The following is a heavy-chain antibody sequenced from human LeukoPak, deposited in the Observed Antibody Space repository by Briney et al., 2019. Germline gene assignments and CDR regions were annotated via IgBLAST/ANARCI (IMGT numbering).Heavy chain of an antibody. Sequence: GGSLRLSCAASGFTFSSYGMHWVRQAPGKGLEWVAVISYGGSNKYYADSVKGRFTISRDNSKNTLYPQMNSLRAEDTAVYYCAKDRGYFDWLLNFWGQGTLVTVSS. CDR3: AKDRGYFDWLLNF. J-gene: IGHJ4*02. V-gene: IGHV3-30*18. CDR2: ISYGGSNK. D-gene: IGHD3-9*01. CDR1: GFTFSSYG.